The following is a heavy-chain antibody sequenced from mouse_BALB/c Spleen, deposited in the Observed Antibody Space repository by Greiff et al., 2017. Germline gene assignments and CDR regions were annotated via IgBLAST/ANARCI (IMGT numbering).Heavy chain of an antibody. CDR1: GFTFSDYG. D-gene: IGHD1-1*02. Sequence: EVHLVESGGGLVQPGGSRKLSCAASGFTFSDYGMAWVRQAPGKGPEWVAFISNLAYSIYYADTVTGRFTISRENAKNTLYLEMSSLRSEDTAMYDCARDHGDCAMDYWGQGTSVTVSS. V-gene: IGHV5-15*02. CDR2: ISNLAYSI. J-gene: IGHJ4*01. CDR3: ARDHGDCAMDY.